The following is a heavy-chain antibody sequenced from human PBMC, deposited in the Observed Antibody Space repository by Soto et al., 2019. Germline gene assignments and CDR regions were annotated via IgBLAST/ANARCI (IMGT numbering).Heavy chain of an antibody. J-gene: IGHJ4*02. CDR1: GYMFVTYG. Sequence: VASVKVSCKXSGYMFVTYGINWVRQAPGQGLEWMGWISAYNGNTKYAQNLQGRVTMTTDASTSTAYMEMRSLRSDDTAVYYCARDLDGSGSYYTDYWGPGTLVTVSS. D-gene: IGHD3-10*01. V-gene: IGHV1-18*01. CDR3: ARDLDGSGSYYTDY. CDR2: ISAYNGNT.